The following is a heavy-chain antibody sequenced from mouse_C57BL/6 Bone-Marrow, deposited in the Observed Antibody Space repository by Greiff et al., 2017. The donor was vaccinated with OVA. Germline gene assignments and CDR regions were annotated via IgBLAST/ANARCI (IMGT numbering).Heavy chain of an antibody. CDR2: IYPGNSDT. V-gene: IGHV1-5*01. D-gene: IGHD2-1*01. CDR3: TKEVGNYGFDY. Sequence: VQLQQSGTVLARPGASVKMSCKPSGYTFTSYWMHWVKQRPGQGLEWIGAIYPGNSDTSYNQKFKGKAKLTAVTSASTAYMELSSLTNEDSAVYYCTKEVGNYGFDYWGQGTTLTVSS. J-gene: IGHJ2*01. CDR1: GYTFTSYW.